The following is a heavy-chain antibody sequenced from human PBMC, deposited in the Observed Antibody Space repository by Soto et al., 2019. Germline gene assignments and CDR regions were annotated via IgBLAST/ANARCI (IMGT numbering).Heavy chain of an antibody. CDR1: GGSISSSNW. Sequence: PSETLSLTCAVSGGSISSSNWWSWVRQPPGKGLEWIGEIYHSGSTNYNPSLKSRVTISVDKSKNQFSLKLSSVTAADTAVYYCARCSGTSNYDFWSGYYDWGQGTLVTVSS. CDR3: ARCSGTSNYDFWSGYYD. CDR2: IYHSGST. V-gene: IGHV4-4*02. D-gene: IGHD3-3*01. J-gene: IGHJ4*02.